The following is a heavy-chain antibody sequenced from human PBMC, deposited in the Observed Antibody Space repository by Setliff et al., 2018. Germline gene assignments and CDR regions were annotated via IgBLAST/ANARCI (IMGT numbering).Heavy chain of an antibody. J-gene: IGHJ4*02. D-gene: IGHD2-15*01. CDR2: IWDDGGNK. CDR3: ARTCSGSGCYAGLES. V-gene: IGHV3-33*08. CDR1: GFTFSSYR. Sequence: GGSLRLSCAASGFTFSSYRMHWVRQAPGKGLEWVAVIWDDGGNKYHADAVKGRFTISRDNSKNTLYLQMNSLRPEDTAVYYCARTCSGSGCYAGLESWGQGTPVTVSS.